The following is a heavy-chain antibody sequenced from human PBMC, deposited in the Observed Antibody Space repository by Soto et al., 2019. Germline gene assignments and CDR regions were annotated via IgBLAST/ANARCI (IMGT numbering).Heavy chain of an antibody. CDR3: AHGVGGTPMGNWFDP. J-gene: IGHJ5*02. V-gene: IGHV2-5*02. CDR2: IYWDDDK. Sequence: GSRPTLVNPTQTLTLTGTFSGFSLSTSGVGVGWIRQPPGKALEWLALIYWDDDKRYSPSLKSRLTITKDTSKNQVVLTMTNMDPVDTATYYCAHGVGGTPMGNWFDPWGQGTLVTVSS. D-gene: IGHD1-1*01. CDR1: GFSLSTSGVG.